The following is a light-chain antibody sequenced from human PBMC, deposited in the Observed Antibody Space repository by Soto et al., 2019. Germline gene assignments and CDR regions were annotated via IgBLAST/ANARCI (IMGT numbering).Light chain of an antibody. V-gene: IGLV2-14*01. CDR1: SSDVGAYNF. J-gene: IGLJ1*01. Sequence: QSALTQPASVSGSPGQSITISCTGTSSDVGAYNFVSWYQQFPGKAPKLMIYEVSNRPSGVSDRFSGSKSGNTASLIISGLQAEDEADYYCGSWDSSLSAYVFGTGTKLTVL. CDR3: GSWDSSLSAYV. CDR2: EVS.